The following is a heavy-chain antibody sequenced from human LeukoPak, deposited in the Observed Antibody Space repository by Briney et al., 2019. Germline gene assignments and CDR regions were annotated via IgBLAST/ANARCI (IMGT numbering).Heavy chain of an antibody. V-gene: IGHV1-46*01. CDR2: INPSGGST. D-gene: IGHD2-15*01. CDR3: ARGCSGGSCYFNWFDP. J-gene: IGHJ5*02. CDR1: GYTFTSYY. Sequence: ASVKVSCKASGYTFTSYYMHWVRQAPGQGLEWMGIINPSGGSTSYAQKFQGRVTMTRDMSTSTVYMELSSLRSEDTAVYYCARGCSGGSCYFNWFDPWGQGTLVTVSS.